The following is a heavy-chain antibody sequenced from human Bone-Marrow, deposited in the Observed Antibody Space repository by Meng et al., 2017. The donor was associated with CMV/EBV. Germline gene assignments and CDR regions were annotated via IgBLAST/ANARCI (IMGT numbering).Heavy chain of an antibody. CDR2: IRYDGSNK. D-gene: IGHD6-19*01. J-gene: IGHJ3*02. V-gene: IGHV3-30*02. CDR3: ARNGIAVAGFDI. CDR1: GFTFSSYG. Sequence: GGSLRLSCAASGFTFSSYGMHWVRQAPGKGLEWVAFIRYDGSNKYYADSVKGRFTISRDNSKNSLYLQMNSLRAEDTAVYYCARNGIAVAGFDIWGQGTMVSASS.